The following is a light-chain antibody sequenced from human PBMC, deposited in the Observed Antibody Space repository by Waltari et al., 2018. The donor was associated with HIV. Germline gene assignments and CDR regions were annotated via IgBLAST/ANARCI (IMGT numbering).Light chain of an antibody. CDR2: DNN. J-gene: IGLJ3*02. V-gene: IGLV1-51*01. CDR3: GTWDRSLSAAV. CDR1: TPTIGKDY. Sequence: QSVLTQPPPVSAAPGQKVTLPCSGSTPTIGKDYVSWYQHVPGAAPRLLIYDNNKRPSGIPDRFSGSRSGTSATLGITGLQTGDEAHYYCGTWDRSLSAAVFGGGTKLTVL.